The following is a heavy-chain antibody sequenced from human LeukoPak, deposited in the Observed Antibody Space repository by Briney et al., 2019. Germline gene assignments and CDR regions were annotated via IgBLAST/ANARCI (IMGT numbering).Heavy chain of an antibody. Sequence: SETLSLTCTVSGGSISSSSSYWGWIRQPPGKGLEWIGTIYYSGSTYYNPSLKSRVTISVDTSKNQFSLQLSSVTAADTAVYYCARNYYFYNYMDVWGKGTTVIISS. CDR2: IYYSGST. J-gene: IGHJ6*03. CDR3: ARNYYFYNYMDV. CDR1: GGSISSSSSY. V-gene: IGHV4-39*07.